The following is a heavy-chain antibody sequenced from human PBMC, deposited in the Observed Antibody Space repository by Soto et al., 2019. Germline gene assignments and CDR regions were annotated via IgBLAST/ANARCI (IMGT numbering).Heavy chain of an antibody. CDR1: GFTFSSYA. J-gene: IGHJ4*02. CDR2: ISGSGGST. D-gene: IGHD3-16*02. CDR3: ANAGFIGRRGTIFDY. Sequence: EVQLLESGGGLVQPGGSLRLSCAASGFTFSSYAMSWVRQAPGKGLEWVSAISGSGGSTYYADSVKGRFTISRDNSKNTLYLQMNSLRAEDTAVYYCANAGFIGRRGTIFDYWGQGTLVTVSS. V-gene: IGHV3-23*01.